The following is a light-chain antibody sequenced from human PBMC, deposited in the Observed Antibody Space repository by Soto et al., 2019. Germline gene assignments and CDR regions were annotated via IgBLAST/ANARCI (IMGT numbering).Light chain of an antibody. CDR2: SNN. V-gene: IGLV1-44*01. CDR3: AAWDDGLNGYV. J-gene: IGLJ1*01. CDR1: SSNIGSNT. Sequence: QSALTQPPSASGTPGQRVTISCSGSSSNIGSNTVNWYQQLPGTAPKLLIYSNNQRPSGVPDRFSGSKSGTSASLAISGLQFENEADYYCAAWDDGLNGYVFGTGTKVTV.